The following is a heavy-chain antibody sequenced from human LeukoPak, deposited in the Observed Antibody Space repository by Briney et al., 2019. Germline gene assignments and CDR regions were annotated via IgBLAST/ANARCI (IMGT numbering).Heavy chain of an antibody. J-gene: IGHJ3*02. CDR2: ITHSGNT. V-gene: IGHV4-34*01. D-gene: IGHD3-22*01. CDR1: GGSLSGFH. Sequence: SETLSLTCALYGGSLSGFHWTWIRQPPGKGLEWIGEITHSGNTNYNPSLKSRVTISVDTSKNQFSLKLSSVTAADTAVYYCARGERITMIVVVIRAAFDIWGQGTMVTVSS. CDR3: ARGERITMIVVVIRAAFDI.